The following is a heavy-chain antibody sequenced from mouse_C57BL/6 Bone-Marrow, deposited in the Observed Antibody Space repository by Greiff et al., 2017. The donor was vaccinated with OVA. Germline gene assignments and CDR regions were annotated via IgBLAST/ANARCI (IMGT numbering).Heavy chain of an antibody. Sequence: VKLMESGPGLVQPSQSLSITCTVSGFSLTSYGVHWVRQSPGKGLEWLGVIWSGGSTAYNAAFISRLSISKDNSKSQVFFKMNSLQADDTAIYYCARILRLGDYWGQGTSVTVSS. CDR3: ARILRLGDY. CDR1: GFSLTSYG. J-gene: IGHJ4*01. V-gene: IGHV2-2*01. CDR2: IWSGGST.